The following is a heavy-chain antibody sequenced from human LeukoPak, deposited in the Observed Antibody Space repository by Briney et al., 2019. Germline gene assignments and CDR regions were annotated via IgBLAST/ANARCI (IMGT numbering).Heavy chain of an antibody. V-gene: IGHV3-23*01. Sequence: GGSLRLSCAASGFTLSSFAMSWVRQAPGKGLEWVSAISGSGGSTYYADSVKGRFTISRDNSTNTLYLQMNSLRAEDTAVYYCARAMYYYGSGSYYQPSFDYWGQGTLVTVSS. CDR2: ISGSGGST. J-gene: IGHJ4*02. CDR3: ARAMYYYGSGSYYQPSFDY. D-gene: IGHD3-10*01. CDR1: GFTLSSFA.